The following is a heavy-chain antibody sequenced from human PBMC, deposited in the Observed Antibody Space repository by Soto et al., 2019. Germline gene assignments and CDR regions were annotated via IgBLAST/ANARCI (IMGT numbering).Heavy chain of an antibody. Sequence: QVQLQQWGAGLLKPSEILSLTCAVYGGSFSGYYWSWIRQPPGKGLEWIGEINQSGSTNYNPSLKSRVTISVDTSKHQFSLKLSSVTAADTAVYYCARTYSSSWSPFEYWGQGTLVTVSS. CDR3: ARTYSSSWSPFEY. V-gene: IGHV4-34*01. CDR1: GGSFSGYY. J-gene: IGHJ4*02. D-gene: IGHD6-13*01. CDR2: INQSGST.